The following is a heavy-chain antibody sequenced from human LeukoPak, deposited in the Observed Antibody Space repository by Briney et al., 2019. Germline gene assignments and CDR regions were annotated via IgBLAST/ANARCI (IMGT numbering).Heavy chain of an antibody. CDR2: IIPILGIA. D-gene: IGHD4-17*01. Sequence: ASVKVSCKASGYTFTSYYMHWVRQAPGQGLEWMGRIIPILGIANYAQKSQGRVTITADKSTSTAYMELSSLRSEDTAVYYCAREIDYGDFYWYFDLWGRGTLVTVSS. J-gene: IGHJ2*01. V-gene: IGHV1-69*04. CDR1: GYTFTSYY. CDR3: AREIDYGDFYWYFDL.